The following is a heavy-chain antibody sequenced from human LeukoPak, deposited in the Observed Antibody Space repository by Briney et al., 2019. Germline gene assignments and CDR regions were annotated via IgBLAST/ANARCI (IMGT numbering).Heavy chain of an antibody. CDR3: ARLVSGNYYGSGSYLP. CDR2: IYYSGST. D-gene: IGHD3-10*01. Sequence: SETLSLTCTVSGGSISSYYWSWIRQPPGKELEWIGYIYYSGSTNYNPSLKSRVTISVDTSKNQFSLKLSSVTAADTAVYYCARLVSGNYYGSGSYLPWGQGTLVTVSS. J-gene: IGHJ5*02. V-gene: IGHV4-59*08. CDR1: GGSISSYY.